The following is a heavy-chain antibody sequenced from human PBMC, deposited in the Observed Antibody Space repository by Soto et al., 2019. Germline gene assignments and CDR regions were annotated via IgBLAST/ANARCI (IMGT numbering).Heavy chain of an antibody. CDR3: ARARLVAATPYYFDY. Sequence: GGSLRLSCAASGFTFSDYYMSWIRQAPGKGLEWVSYISSSGSTIYYADSVKGRFTISRDNAKNSLYLQMNSLRAEDTAVYYCARARLVAATPYYFDYWGQGTLVTVSS. D-gene: IGHD2-15*01. J-gene: IGHJ4*02. V-gene: IGHV3-11*01. CDR1: GFTFSDYY. CDR2: ISSSGSTI.